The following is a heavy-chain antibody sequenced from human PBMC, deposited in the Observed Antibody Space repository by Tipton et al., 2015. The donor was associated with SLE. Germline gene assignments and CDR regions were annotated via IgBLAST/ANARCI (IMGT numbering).Heavy chain of an antibody. V-gene: IGHV4-34*01. Sequence: TLSLTCIVSGGSISGDYWNWIRQPPGKGLEWIGGVNHDRDTIYNPSLKSRVSFSVDTSTNQLSLRLNSVTAADTAVYYCARGVAGYYSFCYMDVWGKGTTVTVSS. J-gene: IGHJ6*03. D-gene: IGHD2-15*01. CDR2: VNHDRDT. CDR3: ARGVAGYYSFCYMDV. CDR1: GGSISGDY.